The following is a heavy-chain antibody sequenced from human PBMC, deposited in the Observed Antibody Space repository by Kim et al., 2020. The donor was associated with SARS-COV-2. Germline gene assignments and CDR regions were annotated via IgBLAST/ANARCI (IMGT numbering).Heavy chain of an antibody. J-gene: IGHJ5*02. V-gene: IGHV3-23*03. Sequence: GGSLRLSCVASGFIFSDYAMTWVRQAPGKGLEGVSVLFSGGDTSSYSDSVKGRLVISRDVSKSTLFLQMDNLRRDDTGIYYCAPLGESALLAWGRGTLVT. CDR2: LFSGGDTS. CDR3: APLGESALLA. CDR1: GFIFSDYA.